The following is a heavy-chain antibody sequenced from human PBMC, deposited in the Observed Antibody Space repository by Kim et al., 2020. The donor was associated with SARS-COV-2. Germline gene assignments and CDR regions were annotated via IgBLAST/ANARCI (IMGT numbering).Heavy chain of an antibody. D-gene: IGHD4-17*01. Sequence: SVKGRCTISRDNPGNALYLEMTSLRAEDTAVYYCAKEGGVNTAYFSAMDVWGQGTTVTVSS. CDR3: AKEGGVNTAYFSAMDV. V-gene: IGHV3-23*01. J-gene: IGHJ6*02.